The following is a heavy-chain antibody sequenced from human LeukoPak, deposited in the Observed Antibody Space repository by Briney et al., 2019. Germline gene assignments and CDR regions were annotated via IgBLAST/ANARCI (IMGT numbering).Heavy chain of an antibody. CDR2: ISWNSGSI. Sequence: GGSLRLSCAPSGFTFDDYAMHWVRQAPGKGLEWVSGISWNSGSIGYADSVKGRFTISRDNAKNSLYLQMNSLRAEDTALYYCAKDNRPYYYDSSGYYNNWFDPWGQGTLVTVSS. J-gene: IGHJ5*02. CDR3: AKDNRPYYYDSSGYYNNWFDP. V-gene: IGHV3-9*01. CDR1: GFTFDDYA. D-gene: IGHD3-22*01.